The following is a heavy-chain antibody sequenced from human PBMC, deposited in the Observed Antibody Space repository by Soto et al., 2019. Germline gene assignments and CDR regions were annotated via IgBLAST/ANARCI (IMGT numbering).Heavy chain of an antibody. CDR3: ARHIAARLWWYFDL. CDR2: IYYSGST. D-gene: IGHD6-6*01. CDR1: GGSISSYY. V-gene: IGHV4-59*01. Sequence: QVQLQESGPGLVKPSETLSLTCTVSGGSISSYYWSWIRQPPGKGLEWIGYIYYSGSTNYNPSLKSRVTRSVDTSKNQFSLKLSSVTAADTAVYYCARHIAARLWWYFDLWGRGTLVTVSS. J-gene: IGHJ2*01.